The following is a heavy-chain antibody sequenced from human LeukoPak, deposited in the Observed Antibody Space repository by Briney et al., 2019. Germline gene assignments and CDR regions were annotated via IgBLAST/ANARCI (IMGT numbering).Heavy chain of an antibody. V-gene: IGHV3-30*04. CDR1: GFNLTNYA. CDR3: AKDRLGAMLYFDY. Sequence: GGSLRLSCAASGFNLTNYAMHWVRQAPGKGLEWVTLISYSGDNKYYADSVKGRFTFSRDKSKNTLYLQMNSLRAEDTAVYYCAKDRLGAMLYFDYWGQGTLVTVSS. CDR2: ISYSGDNK. D-gene: IGHD1-26*01. J-gene: IGHJ4*02.